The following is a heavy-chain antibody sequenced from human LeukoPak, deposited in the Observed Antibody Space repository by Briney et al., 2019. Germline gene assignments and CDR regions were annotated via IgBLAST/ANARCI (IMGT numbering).Heavy chain of an antibody. CDR3: ARMAEFHTGHYYYYMDV. V-gene: IGHV4-38-2*02. D-gene: IGHD2-8*02. Sequence: SETLSLTCTVSGYSISSGYYWGWIRQPPGKGLEWIGSIYHSGSTYYNPSLKSRVTISVDTSKNQFSLKLSSVTAADTAVHSCARMAEFHTGHYYYYMDVWGKGTTVTVSS. CDR2: IYHSGST. CDR1: GYSISSGYY. J-gene: IGHJ6*03.